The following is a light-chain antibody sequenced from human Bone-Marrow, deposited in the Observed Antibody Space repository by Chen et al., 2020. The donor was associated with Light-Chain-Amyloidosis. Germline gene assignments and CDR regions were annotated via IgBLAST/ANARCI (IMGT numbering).Light chain of an antibody. CDR3: MQALQTPFT. J-gene: IGKJ3*01. V-gene: IGKV2-28*01. CDR2: LGS. Sequence: DMVMTNSPSSRTVTPEEPPSIACRSSQSLLHSNGYNYLDWYLQKPGQSPQLLIYLGSNRASGVPDRFSGSGSGTDFTLKISGVEAEYVGVYYCMQALQTPFTFGRGTKVDIK. CDR1: QSLLHSNGYNY.